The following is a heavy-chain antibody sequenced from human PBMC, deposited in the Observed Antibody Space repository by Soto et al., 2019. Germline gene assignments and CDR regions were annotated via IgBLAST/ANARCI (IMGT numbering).Heavy chain of an antibody. D-gene: IGHD6-19*01. CDR3: ATTLAVAAPFDY. Sequence: ASVKVSCKVSGYTLTELSMHWVRQAPGKGLEWMGGFDPEDGETIYAQKFQGRVTMTEDTSTDTAYMELSSLRSEDTAVYYCATTLAVAAPFDYWGQGTLVTVSS. CDR1: GYTLTELS. J-gene: IGHJ4*02. CDR2: FDPEDGET. V-gene: IGHV1-24*01.